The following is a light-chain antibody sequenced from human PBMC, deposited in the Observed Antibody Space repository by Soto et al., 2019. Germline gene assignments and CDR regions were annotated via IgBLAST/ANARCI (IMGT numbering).Light chain of an antibody. CDR2: DAS. J-gene: IGKJ2*01. CDR1: QGISTY. V-gene: IGKV1-39*01. CDR3: QQSYRTPYT. Sequence: DIPITQAPSSLPASVGDRVTITCRASQGISTYLVWYQQRQGRAPIRLIYDASSLLSGVPSRFSGSGSGTDFTLTISSLQPEDFPTYYFQQSYRTPYTSGQGTKLETK.